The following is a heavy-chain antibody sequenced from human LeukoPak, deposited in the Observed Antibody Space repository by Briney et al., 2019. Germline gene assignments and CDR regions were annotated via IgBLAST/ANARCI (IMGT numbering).Heavy chain of an antibody. D-gene: IGHD3-10*01. CDR1: GFTFSSYS. J-gene: IGHJ6*02. CDR2: ISSSSSYI. V-gene: IGHV3-21*01. Sequence: GGSLRLSCAAFGFTFSSYSMNWVRQAPGKGLEWVSSISSSSSYIYYADSVKGRFTISRDNAKNSLYLQMNSLRAEDTAVYYCARAEDVNMVRGRDMDVWGQGTTVTVSS. CDR3: ARAEDVNMVRGRDMDV.